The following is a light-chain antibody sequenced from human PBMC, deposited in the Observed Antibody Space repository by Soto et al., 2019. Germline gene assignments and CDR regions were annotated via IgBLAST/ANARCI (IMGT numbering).Light chain of an antibody. CDR2: ATS. J-gene: IGKJ1*01. Sequence: DIQMTQSPSSLSASVGDRVTITCRASQGIGYSLAWYQQKPGRVPKRLIYATSALQSGVPTRFSGGGSGTDFTPTIDGLQPEDIATYCCQKYDRVPGTFGHGTKVEVK. CDR3: QKYDRVPGT. V-gene: IGKV1-27*01. CDR1: QGIGYS.